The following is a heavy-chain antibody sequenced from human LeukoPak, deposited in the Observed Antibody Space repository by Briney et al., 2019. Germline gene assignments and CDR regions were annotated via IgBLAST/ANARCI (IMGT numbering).Heavy chain of an antibody. Sequence: ASVKVSCKASGYTFTSYYMHWVRQAPGQGFEWMGIINPSGGSTSYAQKFQGRVTMTRDTSTSTVYMELSSLRSEDTAVYYCARDLGLRGVTNWFDPWGQGTLVTVSS. J-gene: IGHJ5*02. CDR3: ARDLGLRGVTNWFDP. CDR1: GYTFTSYY. V-gene: IGHV1-46*01. CDR2: INPSGGST. D-gene: IGHD3-10*01.